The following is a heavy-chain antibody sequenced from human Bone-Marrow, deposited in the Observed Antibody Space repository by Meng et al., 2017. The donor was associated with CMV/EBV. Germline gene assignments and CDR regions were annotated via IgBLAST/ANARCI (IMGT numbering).Heavy chain of an antibody. Sequence: GGSLRLSCAASGFTFSSHAMHWVRQAPRKGLECVAFILYDGSGTYYADSVRGRFTISRDNSKNTLYLQMNSLRAEDTAVYYCARHYYGMDVWGQGTTVTVSS. CDR1: GFTFSSHA. CDR3: ARHYYGMDV. J-gene: IGHJ6*02. CDR2: ILYDGSGT. V-gene: IGHV3-30*04.